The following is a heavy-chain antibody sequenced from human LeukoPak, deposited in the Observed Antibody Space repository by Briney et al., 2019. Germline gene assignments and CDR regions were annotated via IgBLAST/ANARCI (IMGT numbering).Heavy chain of an antibody. CDR1: GGSIISTSFY. Sequence: PSETLSLTCTVSGGSIISTSFYWGWIRQPPGKGLAWLGSIHHSGSTYDNPSLKSRVTISVDRSKNQFSLKLSSVTAADTAVYYCARHFSMVRGVTQYNWFDPWGQGTLVTVSS. CDR3: ARHFSMVRGVTQYNWFDP. J-gene: IGHJ5*02. D-gene: IGHD3-10*01. CDR2: IHHSGST. V-gene: IGHV4-39*01.